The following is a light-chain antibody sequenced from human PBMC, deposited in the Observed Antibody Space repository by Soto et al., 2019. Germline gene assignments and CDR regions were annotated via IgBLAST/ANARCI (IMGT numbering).Light chain of an antibody. CDR3: QQYNNWPIT. CDR1: QSVGDN. J-gene: IGKJ5*01. V-gene: IGKV3-15*01. CDR2: GAS. Sequence: VMTQSPATLSVSPGERVTLSCRSSQSVGDNLAWFQQKPGQGPRLLIYGASTRATGIPVRFSGSGSETDFTLTISSLRSEDSAVYLCQQYNNWPITFGQRIRLEI.